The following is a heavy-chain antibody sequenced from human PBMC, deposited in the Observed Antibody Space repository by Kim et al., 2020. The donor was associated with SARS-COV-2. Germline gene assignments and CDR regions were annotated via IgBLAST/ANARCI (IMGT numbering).Heavy chain of an antibody. CDR3: AREVVSSSQSWFDP. CDR1: GGSISSGGYY. Sequence: SETLSLTCTVSGGSISSGGYYWSWIRQHPGKGLEWIGYIYYSGSTYYNPSRKSRVTISVDTSKNQFSLKLSSVTAADTAVYYCAREVVSSSQSWFDPWGQGTLVTVSS. J-gene: IGHJ5*02. CDR2: IYYSGST. V-gene: IGHV4-31*03. D-gene: IGHD6-6*01.